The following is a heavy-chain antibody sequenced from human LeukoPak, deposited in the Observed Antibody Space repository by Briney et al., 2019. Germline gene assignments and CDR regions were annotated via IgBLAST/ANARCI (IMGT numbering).Heavy chain of an antibody. J-gene: IGHJ4*02. CDR2: ISSSSSYT. CDR1: GFTFSDYY. Sequence: GGSLRLSCAASGFTFSDYYMSWIRQAPGKGLEWVSYISSSSSYTNYADSVKGRFTISRDNAKDSLYLQMNSLRAEDTAVYYCARSGSGSYFDYWGQGTLVTVSS. D-gene: IGHD3-10*01. V-gene: IGHV3-11*06. CDR3: ARSGSGSYFDY.